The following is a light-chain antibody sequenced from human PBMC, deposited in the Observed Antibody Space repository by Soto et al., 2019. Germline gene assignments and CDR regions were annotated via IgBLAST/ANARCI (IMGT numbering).Light chain of an antibody. J-gene: IGKJ1*01. CDR2: AAS. CDR1: QSISTY. CDR3: QQYNIWPRT. V-gene: IGKV1-39*01. Sequence: DIQMTQSPSSLSASVGDRVTITCRASQSISTYLNWYQQKPGKAPKLLIYAASSLQSGVPSRFSGSGSGTDFTLTISSLQSEDFAVYYCQQYNIWPRTFGQGTKVDIK.